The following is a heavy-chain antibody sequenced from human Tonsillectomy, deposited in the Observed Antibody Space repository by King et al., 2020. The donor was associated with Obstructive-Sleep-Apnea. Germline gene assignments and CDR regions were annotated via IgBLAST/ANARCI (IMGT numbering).Heavy chain of an antibody. CDR3: AYVEGSRGPTWYFDL. CDR1: GYTFTGYY. D-gene: IGHD5-24*01. Sequence: QLVQSGAEVKKPGASVKVSCKASGYTFTGYYIHWVRQAPGQGLEWMGWINPNSGGTNYAQNFQGRVTMTRDTSISTVYMELNRLISDDTAVYYCAYVEGSRGPTWYFDLWGRGTLVTVSS. V-gene: IGHV1-2*02. J-gene: IGHJ2*01. CDR2: INPNSGGT.